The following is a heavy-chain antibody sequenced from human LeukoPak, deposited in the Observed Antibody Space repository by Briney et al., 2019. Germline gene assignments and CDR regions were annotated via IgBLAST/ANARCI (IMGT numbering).Heavy chain of an antibody. V-gene: IGHV3-7*01. CDR3: ARGENPGYYDILTGYYYFDY. Sequence: GGSLRPSCAASGFTFSSYWMSWVRQAPGKGLEWVANIKQDGSEKYYVDSVKGRFTISRDNAKNSLYLQMNSLRAEDTAVYYCARGENPGYYDILTGYYYFDYWGQGTLVTVSS. CDR1: GFTFSSYW. J-gene: IGHJ4*02. CDR2: IKQDGSEK. D-gene: IGHD3-9*01.